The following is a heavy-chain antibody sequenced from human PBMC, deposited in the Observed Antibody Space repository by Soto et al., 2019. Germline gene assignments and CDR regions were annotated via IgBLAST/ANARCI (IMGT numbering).Heavy chain of an antibody. V-gene: IGHV3-23*01. J-gene: IGHJ4*02. CDR2: ISGSGGST. Sequence: GGSLRLSCAASGFTFSSYAMSWVRQAPGKGLEWVSIISGSGGSTYYADSVKGRFTISRDNSKNTLYLQMNSLRAEDTAVYYCAKTNDFWSGYYDYWGQGTLVTVSS. D-gene: IGHD3-3*01. CDR3: AKTNDFWSGYYDY. CDR1: GFTFSSYA.